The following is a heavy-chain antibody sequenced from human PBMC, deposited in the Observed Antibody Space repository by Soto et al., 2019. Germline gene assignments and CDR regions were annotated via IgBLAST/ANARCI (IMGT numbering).Heavy chain of an antibody. Sequence: GGSLRLSCAASGFTFSSYAMSWVRQAPGKGLEWVSGISGSGGSTYYADSMKGRFTISRDNSKNTLYLQVNSLRAEDTAVYYYAKGLTVPGSFDQWGQGTLVTVSS. V-gene: IGHV3-23*01. D-gene: IGHD6-19*01. CDR2: ISGSGGST. CDR1: GFTFSSYA. J-gene: IGHJ4*02. CDR3: AKGLTVPGSFDQ.